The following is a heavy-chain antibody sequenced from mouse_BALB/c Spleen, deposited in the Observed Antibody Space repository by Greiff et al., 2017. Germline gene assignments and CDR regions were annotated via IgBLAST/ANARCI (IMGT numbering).Heavy chain of an antibody. Sequence: VQLQQSGPELVKPGASVKISCKASGYSFTGYYMHWVKQSHVKSLEWIGRINPYNGATSYNQNFKDKASLTVDKSSSTAYMELHSLTSEDSAVYYCASQGENYYGSFDYWGQGTTLTVSS. D-gene: IGHD1-2*01. CDR1: GYSFTGYY. V-gene: IGHV1-31*01. CDR3: ASQGENYYGSFDY. CDR2: INPYNGAT. J-gene: IGHJ2*01.